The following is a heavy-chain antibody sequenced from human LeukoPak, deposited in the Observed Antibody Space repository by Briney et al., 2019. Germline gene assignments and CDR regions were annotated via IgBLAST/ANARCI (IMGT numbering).Heavy chain of an antibody. CDR1: GYTFTGYY. D-gene: IGHD3-16*01. V-gene: IGHV1-2*02. Sequence: GASVKVSCKASGYTFTGYYMHWVRQAPGQGLEWMGWINANTGGTNYAQKFQGRVTMTRDTSISTAYMELSRLRSDDTAVYYCARAVWASAVSNLALGYWGQGTVVTAFS. CDR2: INANTGGT. J-gene: IGHJ4*02. CDR3: ARAVWASAVSNLALGY.